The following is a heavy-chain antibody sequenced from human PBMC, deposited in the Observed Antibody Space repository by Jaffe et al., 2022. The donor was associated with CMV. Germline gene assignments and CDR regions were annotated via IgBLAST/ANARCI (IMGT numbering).Heavy chain of an antibody. CDR1: GFHFDDYA. J-gene: IGHJ3*02. Sequence: EVQLVESGGGLVQPGRSLRLSCAASGFHFDDYAMHWVRQVPGKGLEWVSGISWNSGSIGYADSVKGRFTVSRDNAKNSLFLQMNSLRPEDTALYYCAKTLPPGHDILTSDVFDIWGQGTMVTVSS. D-gene: IGHD3-9*01. CDR3: AKTLPPGHDILTSDVFDI. CDR2: ISWNSGSI. V-gene: IGHV3-9*01.